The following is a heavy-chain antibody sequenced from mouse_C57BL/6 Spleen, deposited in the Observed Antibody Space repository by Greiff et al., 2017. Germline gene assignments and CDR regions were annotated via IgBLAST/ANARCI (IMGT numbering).Heavy chain of an antibody. D-gene: IGHD2-4*01. CDR1: GYTFTSYG. J-gene: IGHJ2*01. CDR2: IYPRSGNT. V-gene: IGHV1-81*01. Sequence: QVQLKESGAELARPGASVKLSCKASGYTFTSYGISWVKQRTGQGLEWIGEIYPRSGNTYYNEKFKGKATLTADKSSSTAYMELRSLTSEDSAVYFCARLVYDYDESPHYFDYWGQGTTLTVSS. CDR3: ARLVYDYDESPHYFDY.